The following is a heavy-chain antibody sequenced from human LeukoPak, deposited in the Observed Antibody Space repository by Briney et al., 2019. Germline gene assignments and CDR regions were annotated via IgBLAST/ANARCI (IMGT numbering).Heavy chain of an antibody. CDR1: GGSVSSGSYY. CDR3: ARDSYPGYSSSWYLAYYYYGMDV. D-gene: IGHD6-13*01. Sequence: SETLSLTCTVSGGSVSSGSYYWSWIRQPPGKGLEWIGYTYYSGSTNYNPSLKSRVTISVDTSKNQFSLKLSSVTAADTAVYYCARDSYPGYSSSWYLAYYYYGMDVWGQGTTVTVSS. CDR2: TYYSGST. V-gene: IGHV4-61*01. J-gene: IGHJ6*02.